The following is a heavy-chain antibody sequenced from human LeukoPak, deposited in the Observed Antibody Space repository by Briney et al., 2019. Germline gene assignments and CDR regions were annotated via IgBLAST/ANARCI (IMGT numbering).Heavy chain of an antibody. D-gene: IGHD6-13*01. Sequence: TGGSLRLSCAASGFTFDDYAMHWVRQAPGKGLEWVSGISWNSGSIGYADSVKGRFTISRDNAKNSLYLQMNSLRAEDTALYYCAKDLGDRYSSSWYRLAYWGQGTLVTVSS. CDR2: ISWNSGSI. V-gene: IGHV3-9*01. J-gene: IGHJ4*02. CDR1: GFTFDDYA. CDR3: AKDLGDRYSSSWYRLAY.